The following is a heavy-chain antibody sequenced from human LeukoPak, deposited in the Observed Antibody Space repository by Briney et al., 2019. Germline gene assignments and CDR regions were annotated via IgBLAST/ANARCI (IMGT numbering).Heavy chain of an antibody. Sequence: PGGSLRLSCAVSGFTFSNYVMSWLRQAPGKGLECVSGIIGSGDITYYADSVRGRFNISRDNSKHTLYLHMSTLRADDNGVYYCATADRGYHYWGQGTLVTVSS. D-gene: IGHD5-12*01. CDR2: IIGSGDIT. J-gene: IGHJ4*02. CDR1: GFTFSNYV. V-gene: IGHV3-23*01. CDR3: ATADRGYHY.